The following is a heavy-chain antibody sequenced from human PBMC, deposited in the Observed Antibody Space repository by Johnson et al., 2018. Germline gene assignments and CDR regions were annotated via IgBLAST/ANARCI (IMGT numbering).Heavy chain of an antibody. D-gene: IGHD3-22*01. V-gene: IGHV3-33*06. CDR3: AKDFSTDSSGSDAFDI. CDR1: GFTFSSYG. J-gene: IGHJ3*02. Sequence: VQLVESGGGVVQPGRSLRLSCAASGFTFSSYGMHWVRQAPGKGLEWVAVIWYDGSNKYYADSVKGRFTISRDNSKNTLYLQMNSLRAEDTAVYYCAKDFSTDSSGSDAFDIWGQGTMVIVSS. CDR2: IWYDGSNK.